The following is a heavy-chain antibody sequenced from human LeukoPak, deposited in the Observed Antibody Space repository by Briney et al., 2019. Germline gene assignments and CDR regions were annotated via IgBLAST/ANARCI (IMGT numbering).Heavy chain of an antibody. D-gene: IGHD1-26*01. CDR1: GGTFSSYT. Sequence: SVKVSCKASGGTFSSYTISWVRQAPGQGLEWMGRIIPILGIANYAQKFQGRVTITADKSTSTAYMELSSLRSGDTAVYYCARDRSYSNAFDIWGQGTMVTVSS. J-gene: IGHJ3*02. V-gene: IGHV1-69*04. CDR2: IIPILGIA. CDR3: ARDRSYSNAFDI.